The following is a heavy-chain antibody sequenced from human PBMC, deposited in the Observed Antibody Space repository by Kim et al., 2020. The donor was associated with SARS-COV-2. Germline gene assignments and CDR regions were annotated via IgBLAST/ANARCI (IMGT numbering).Heavy chain of an antibody. D-gene: IGHD3-22*01. CDR3: AKVAPFYYNSRGIYFFED. CDR2: ISGSGDKT. J-gene: IGHJ4*02. Sequence: GGSLRLSCAASGFTFDNFAMAWVRQAPGKGLEWVSAISGSGDKTYNADSVKGRCTVSRDTSKNTLYLQLNILRAEETAVYYCAKVAPFYYNSRGIYFFEDWSQGALIAVSS. CDR1: GFTFDNFA. V-gene: IGHV3-23*01.